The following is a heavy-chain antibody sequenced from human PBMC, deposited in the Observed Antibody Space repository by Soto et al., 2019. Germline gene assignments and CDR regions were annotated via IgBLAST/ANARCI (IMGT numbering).Heavy chain of an antibody. CDR1: GGSFSGYY. D-gene: IGHD1-1*01. J-gene: IGHJ4*02. V-gene: IGHV4-34*01. CDR3: ARLATRYYFDY. Sequence: SETLSLTCAVYGGSFSGYYWSWIRQPPGKGLEWIGEINHSGSTNYNPSLKSRVTISVDTSKNQFSLKMSSVTAADTAVYYCARLATRYYFDYWGQGTLVTVSS. CDR2: INHSGST.